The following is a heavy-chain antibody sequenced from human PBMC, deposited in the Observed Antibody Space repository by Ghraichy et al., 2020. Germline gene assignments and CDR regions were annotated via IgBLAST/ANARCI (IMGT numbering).Heavy chain of an antibody. Sequence: GGSLRLSCVPSGFTFRNYAMTWVRQAPGKGLEWVSGITNSGDNTYFADSVKGRFTISRDNSKNTLYLQMNSLTAGDTAIYYCAKPYCSSATCWAYYMDVWGKGTTVTVSS. V-gene: IGHV3-23*01. D-gene: IGHD2-2*01. J-gene: IGHJ6*03. CDR2: ITNSGDNT. CDR1: GFTFRNYA. CDR3: AKPYCSSATCWAYYMDV.